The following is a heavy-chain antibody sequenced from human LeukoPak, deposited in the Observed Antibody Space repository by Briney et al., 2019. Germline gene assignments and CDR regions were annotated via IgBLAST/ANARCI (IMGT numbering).Heavy chain of an antibody. D-gene: IGHD1-26*01. CDR3: ASRTATSYGFDI. CDR2: MSYDGSVK. V-gene: IGHV3-30*04. Sequence: GGSLRLSCAASGFTFSSYAMRWVRQAPGKGLEWVAVMSYDGSVKYYADSVKGRFTFSRDNSKNTLYLQMNSLRAEDTAVYYCASRTATSYGFDIWGQGTMVTVSS. CDR1: GFTFSSYA. J-gene: IGHJ3*02.